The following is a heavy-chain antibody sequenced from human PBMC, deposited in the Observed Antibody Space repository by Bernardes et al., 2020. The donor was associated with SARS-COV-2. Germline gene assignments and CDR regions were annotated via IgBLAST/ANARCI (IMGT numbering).Heavy chain of an antibody. CDR1: GGSISSSSYY. J-gene: IGHJ4*01. CDR3: SKRLQYYFDY. CDR2: IYYSGIT. Sequence: SETLSLTCTVSGGSISSSSYYWGWIRQPPGKVLDWIGNIYYSGITYYNPSLKSRVTMSIYTSKNHFSLKLSSVTAADTAVYYCSKRLQYYFDYWGHGTLVTVSS. V-gene: IGHV4-39*01.